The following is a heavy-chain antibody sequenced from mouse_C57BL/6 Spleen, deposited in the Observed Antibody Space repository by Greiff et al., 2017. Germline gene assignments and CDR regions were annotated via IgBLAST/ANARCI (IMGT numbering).Heavy chain of an antibody. J-gene: IGHJ2*01. V-gene: IGHV1-52*01. D-gene: IGHD1-1*01. CDR1: GYTFTSYW. CDR3: ARSDYGSSFYFDY. CDR2: IDPSDSET. Sequence: QVQLQQPGAELVRPGSSVKLSCKASGYTFTSYWMHWVKQRPIQGLDWIGNIDPSDSETHYNQKFKDKATLTVDKSSSTAYMQLSSLTSEDSAVYYCARSDYGSSFYFDYWGQGTTLTVSS.